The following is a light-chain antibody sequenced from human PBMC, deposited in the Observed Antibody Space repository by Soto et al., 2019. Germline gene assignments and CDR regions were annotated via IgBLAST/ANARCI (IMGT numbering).Light chain of an antibody. CDR2: DVS. CDR3: CSYAGSPMYV. Sequence: QSALTQPRSVSGSPGQSVTISCTGTSSDVGGYNYVSWYQQHPGKAPKVMIYDVSERPSGVPDRFSGSNSGNTASLTISGLQAEDEADYYCCSYAGSPMYVFGSGTKVTVL. V-gene: IGLV2-11*01. CDR1: SSDVGGYNY. J-gene: IGLJ1*01.